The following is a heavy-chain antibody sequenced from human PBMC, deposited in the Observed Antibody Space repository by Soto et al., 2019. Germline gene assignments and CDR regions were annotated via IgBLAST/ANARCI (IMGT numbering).Heavy chain of an antibody. CDR1: GGSINISSYY. J-gene: IGHJ5*02. CDR3: ARRRGCSGGSCYSGYVWFDP. V-gene: IGHV4-39*01. Sequence: SETLSLTCTVSGGSINISSYYWGWIRQPPGKGLEWIGSIYYSGSTYYNPSLKSRVTISVDSSKNQFSLKLSSVTAADTAVYYCARRRGCSGGSCYSGYVWFDPWGQGTLVTVSS. CDR2: IYYSGST. D-gene: IGHD2-15*01.